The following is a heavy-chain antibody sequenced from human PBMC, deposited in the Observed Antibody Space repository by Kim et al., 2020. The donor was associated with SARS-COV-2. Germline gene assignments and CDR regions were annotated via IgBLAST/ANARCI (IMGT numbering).Heavy chain of an antibody. CDR2: IRGDGRDT. Sequence: GGSLRLSCAASGFTFSDYAMSWVRQAPGKGLEWVSGIRGDGRDTYYGDAMKGRFTTSRDNSKNTVYLQVNSLGAEDTAIYYCAKAQEASGLINSFLEHWGQGTLVIVSS. J-gene: IGHJ1*01. V-gene: IGHV3-23*01. CDR3: AKAQEASGLINSFLEH. D-gene: IGHD4-4*01. CDR1: GFTFSDYA.